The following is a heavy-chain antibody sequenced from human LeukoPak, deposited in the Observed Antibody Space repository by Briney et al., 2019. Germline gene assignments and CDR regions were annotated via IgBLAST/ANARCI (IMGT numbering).Heavy chain of an antibody. CDR1: GFTFSSYG. D-gene: IGHD5-12*01. Sequence: GGSLRLSCAASGFTFSSYGMSWVRQAPGKGLEWVSAISGSGGSTYYADSVKGRFTISRDNSKNTLYLQMNSLRAEDTAVYYCAKAIVATFFHGYYFDYWGQGTLVTVSS. V-gene: IGHV3-23*01. CDR2: ISGSGGST. CDR3: AKAIVATFFHGYYFDY. J-gene: IGHJ4*02.